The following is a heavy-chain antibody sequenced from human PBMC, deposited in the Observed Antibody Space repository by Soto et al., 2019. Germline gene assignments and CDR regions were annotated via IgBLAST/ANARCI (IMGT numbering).Heavy chain of an antibody. J-gene: IGHJ4*02. CDR2: IWYDGSKK. D-gene: IGHD1-7*01. V-gene: IGHV3-33*01. Sequence: PGGSLRLSCAASGFIFSRFGMHWVRQAPGKGLEWVAVIWYDGSKKYYADSVKGRFTISRDSSKSTLYLQMSSLTAEDTAVYYCAIDSDRNSSFSKLDYWAQRAPVTVYS. CDR3: AIDSDRNSSFSKLDY. CDR1: GFIFSRFG.